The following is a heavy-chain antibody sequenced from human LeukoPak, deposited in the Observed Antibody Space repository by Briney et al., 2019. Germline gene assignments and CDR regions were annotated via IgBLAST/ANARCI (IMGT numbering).Heavy chain of an antibody. Sequence: ASVKASCNVSGYTLTELSMHWVRQAPGKGLEWMGGFDPEDGETIYAQKFQGRVTMTEDTSTDTAYMELSSLRTEDTAVYYCATGGYGDYVFVYWGQGTLVTVSS. CDR1: GYTLTELS. V-gene: IGHV1-24*01. CDR3: ATGGYGDYVFVY. CDR2: FDPEDGET. J-gene: IGHJ4*02. D-gene: IGHD4-17*01.